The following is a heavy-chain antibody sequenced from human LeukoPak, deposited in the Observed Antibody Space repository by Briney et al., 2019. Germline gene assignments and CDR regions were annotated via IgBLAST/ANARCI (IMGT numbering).Heavy chain of an antibody. Sequence: GGSLRLSCTASGFTFGEYAMSWFRQAPGKGLEWVGFIRSKAYGGTTEYAASVKGRFTISRDDSKSIAYLQMNSLKTEDTAVYYCTRDYSVVVKYATLNWFDPWGQGTLVTVSS. CDR2: IRSKAYGGTT. V-gene: IGHV3-49*03. J-gene: IGHJ5*02. CDR3: TRDYSVVVKYATLNWFDP. CDR1: GFTFGEYA. D-gene: IGHD2-15*01.